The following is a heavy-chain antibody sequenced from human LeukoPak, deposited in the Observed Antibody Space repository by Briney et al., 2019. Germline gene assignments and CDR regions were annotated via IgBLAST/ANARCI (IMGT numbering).Heavy chain of an antibody. CDR1: GFTFGDYA. V-gene: IGHV3-49*04. CDR3: TSLLRYYFDY. D-gene: IGHD2/OR15-2a*01. Sequence: GGSLRLSCTASGFTFGDYAMSWVRQAPGKGLEWVGFIRSKAYGGTTEYAVSVKGRFTISRDDSKSIAYLQMNSLKTEDTAVYYCTSLLRYYFDYWGLGTLVTVSS. CDR2: IRSKAYGGTT. J-gene: IGHJ4*02.